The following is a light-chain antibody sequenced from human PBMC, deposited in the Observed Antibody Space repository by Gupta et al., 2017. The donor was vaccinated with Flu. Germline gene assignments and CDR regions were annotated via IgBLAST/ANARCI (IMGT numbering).Light chain of an antibody. CDR1: NIGGRS. Sequence: SFVLTQPPSLSAAPVPSSKLTWGGHNIGGRSVHWFQRKPGQAPVLVVYDNSDRPSGIPDRLSGSNSGNTATLTITRVEAGDEADYYCQVWDTDTDHVVFGGGTLLTVL. V-gene: IGLV3-21*02. CDR3: QVWDTDTDHVV. J-gene: IGLJ3*02. CDR2: DNS.